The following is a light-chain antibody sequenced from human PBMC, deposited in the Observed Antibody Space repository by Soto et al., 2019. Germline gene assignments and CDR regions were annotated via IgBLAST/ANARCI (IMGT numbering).Light chain of an antibody. Sequence: DIQMTQSPSSLSASVVDRVTITCRASQSISSYLNWYQQKPGKAPKLVIYAASSLQSGVPSRFSGSGSGTDFTLTISSLQPEDFATYYCQQSYTTWWTFGQGTKVDIK. J-gene: IGKJ1*01. CDR3: QQSYTTWWT. CDR2: AAS. V-gene: IGKV1-39*01. CDR1: QSISSY.